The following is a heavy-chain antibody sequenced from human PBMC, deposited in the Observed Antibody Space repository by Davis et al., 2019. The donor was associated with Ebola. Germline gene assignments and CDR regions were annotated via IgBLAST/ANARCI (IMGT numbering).Heavy chain of an antibody. CDR2: IYYSGST. D-gene: IGHD1-1*01. Sequence: PGGSLRLSCTVSGGSISSYYWSWIRQPPGKGLEWIGYIYYSGSTNYNPSLKSRVTISVDTSKNQFSLKLSSVTAADTAVYYCARHGGGGNANWFDPWGQGTLVTVSS. CDR1: GGSISSYY. CDR3: ARHGGGGNANWFDP. J-gene: IGHJ5*02. V-gene: IGHV4-59*08.